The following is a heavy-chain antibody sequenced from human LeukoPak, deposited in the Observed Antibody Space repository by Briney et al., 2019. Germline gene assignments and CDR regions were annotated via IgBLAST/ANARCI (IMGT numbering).Heavy chain of an antibody. CDR2: ISYDGGKK. CDR3: AKDSAAGKYNWFDP. J-gene: IGHJ5*02. V-gene: IGHV3-30*18. Sequence: GGSLRLFCAASGFTFSSYAMSWVRQAPGKGLEWVAVISYDGGKKYYEDSVKGRFTISRDNSKNTLYMQMNSLRAEDTAVYYCAKDSAAGKYNWFDPWGQGTLVTVSS. CDR1: GFTFSSYA. D-gene: IGHD6-13*01.